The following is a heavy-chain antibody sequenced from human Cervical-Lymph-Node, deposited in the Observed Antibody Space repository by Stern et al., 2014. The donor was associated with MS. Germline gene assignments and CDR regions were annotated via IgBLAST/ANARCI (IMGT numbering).Heavy chain of an antibody. D-gene: IGHD6-13*01. V-gene: IGHV3-53*01. CDR2: IYPAGDS. J-gene: IGHJ4*02. Sequence: EVQLVESGGGLMQPGGSLRLSCAASGFTVSSYNLGWVRQAPGKGLEWVSDIYPAGDSYYTDSVAGRFTLSRDSSKNTLFLQMNNLRAEDTAVYYCVRGRREYGNSWFYFDSWGQGTLVTVSS. CDR1: GFTVSSYN. CDR3: VRGRREYGNSWFYFDS.